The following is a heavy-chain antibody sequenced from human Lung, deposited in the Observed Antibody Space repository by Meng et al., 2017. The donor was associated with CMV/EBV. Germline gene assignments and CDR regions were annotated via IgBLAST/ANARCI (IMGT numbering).Heavy chain of an antibody. CDR2: ISGSGGST. J-gene: IGHJ3*02. D-gene: IGHD2-2*01. V-gene: IGHV3-23*01. Sequence: GGSLRLSCAASGFTFSSYAMSWVRQAPGKGLEWVSAISGSGGSTYYADSVKGRFTISRDNSKDTLHLQMNSLRAEDTAVYYCAKGHWGCSSTSCYLDAFDSGGQGTXVTVSS. CDR1: GFTFSSYA. CDR3: AKGHWGCSSTSCYLDAFDS.